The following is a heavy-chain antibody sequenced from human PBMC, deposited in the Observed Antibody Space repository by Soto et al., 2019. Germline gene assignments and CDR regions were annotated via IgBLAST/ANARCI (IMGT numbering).Heavy chain of an antibody. V-gene: IGHV4-39*01. CDR1: GGSISSSSHH. CDR3: ARPAIFGVADGAFDV. D-gene: IGHD3-3*01. J-gene: IGHJ3*01. CDR2: IFYSGST. Sequence: ADTLSHTCTVSGGSISSSSHHWCWIRQPPGKGLEWIGSIFYSGSTYYSPSLKSRVTISGDTSKNQFSLSLSSVTAADTAVYYCARPAIFGVADGAFDVWGQGTMLTVS.